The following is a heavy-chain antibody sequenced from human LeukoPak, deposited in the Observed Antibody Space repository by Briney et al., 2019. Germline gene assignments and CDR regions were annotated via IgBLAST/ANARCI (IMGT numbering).Heavy chain of an antibody. V-gene: IGHV1-46*01. CDR2: INPSGAGT. J-gene: IGHJ4*02. CDR3: AREDSSGFDF. D-gene: IGHD3-22*01. Sequence: ASVKVSCKASGDTFTIYYIHWVRQAPGQGLEWRGVINPSGAGTTYAQKFKGRVAMTRDTSTSTVYMELSSLRSEDTAVYYCAREDSSGFDFWGQGTLVTVSS. CDR1: GDTFTIYY.